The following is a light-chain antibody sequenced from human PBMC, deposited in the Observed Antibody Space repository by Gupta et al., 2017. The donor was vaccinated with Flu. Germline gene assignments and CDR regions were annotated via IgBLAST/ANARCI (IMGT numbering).Light chain of an antibody. CDR1: QSVSTD. V-gene: IGKV3-15*01. CDR3: QQYSRWPLT. CDR2: GAS. J-gene: IGKJ4*01. Sequence: EIVMTHSPATLSVSPGERATRSGRASQSVSTDVAWYQQRPGQAPRLLIYGASTRATGIPARFSVSGSGTEFTLTISSLQSEDVAVYYCQQYSRWPLTFGGGTRVEIK.